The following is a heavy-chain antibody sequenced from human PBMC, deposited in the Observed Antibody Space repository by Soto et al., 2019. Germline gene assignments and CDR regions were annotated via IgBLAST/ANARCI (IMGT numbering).Heavy chain of an antibody. D-gene: IGHD1-26*01. CDR3: ARQGDKGRAFDI. CDR2: MYYSGNI. J-gene: IGHJ3*02. V-gene: IGHV4-39*01. CDR1: GGSMSSSSYY. Sequence: QLQLQESGPGLVKPSETLSLTCIVSGGSMSSSSYYWGWIRQPPGKGLEWIGTMYYSGNIYYNPSLKSRVTISIDTAKNQFSLKLSSVTAADTAVYYCARQGDKGRAFDIWGQGTMVTVSS.